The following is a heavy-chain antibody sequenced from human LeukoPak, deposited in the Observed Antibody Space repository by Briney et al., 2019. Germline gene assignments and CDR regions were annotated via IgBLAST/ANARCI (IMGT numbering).Heavy chain of an antibody. CDR3: ARDRVARFVDIVADDAFDI. CDR1: GGSISSSSYS. J-gene: IGHJ3*02. CDR2: IYYSGST. Sequence: NPSETLSLTCTVSGGSISSSSYSWGWIRQPPGKGLEWSGSIYYSGSTYYNPSLKSRVTISVDTSKNQFSLKLSSVTAADTAVYYCARDRVARFVDIVADDAFDIWGQGTMVTVSS. V-gene: IGHV4-39*02. D-gene: IGHD5-12*01.